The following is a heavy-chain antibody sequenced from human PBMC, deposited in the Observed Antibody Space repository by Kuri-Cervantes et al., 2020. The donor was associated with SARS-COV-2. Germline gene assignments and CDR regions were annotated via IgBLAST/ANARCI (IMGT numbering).Heavy chain of an antibody. Sequence: ASVKVSCKASGYTFTGYYMHWVRQAPGQGLEWMGWINPNSGGTNYAQKFQGRVTISADQSIDTAYLQWSSLKASDTAMYYCARRGDYFDDWGQGTLVTVSS. CDR1: GYTFTGYY. V-gene: IGHV1-2*02. CDR3: ARRGDYFDD. D-gene: IGHD4-17*01. J-gene: IGHJ4*02. CDR2: INPNSGGT.